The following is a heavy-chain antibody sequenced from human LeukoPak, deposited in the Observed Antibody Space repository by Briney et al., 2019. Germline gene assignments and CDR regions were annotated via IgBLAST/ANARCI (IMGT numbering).Heavy chain of an antibody. Sequence: PGSPLRLFCDVSVYTFSSYGKHWVRQAPGKGVEGLIDISYEWSDVYCAVSVKGIFTLSRDNSKHTLYVHVQPESVEDTSVYYCAKEVGTFTLDYWGQGNLVTVSS. CDR2: ISYEWSDV. V-gene: IGHV3-30*18. CDR3: AKEVGTFTLDY. CDR1: VYTFSSYG. D-gene: IGHD1-26*01. J-gene: IGHJ4*02.